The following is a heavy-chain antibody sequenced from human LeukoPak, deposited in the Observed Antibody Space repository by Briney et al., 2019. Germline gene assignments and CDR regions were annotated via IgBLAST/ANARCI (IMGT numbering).Heavy chain of an antibody. CDR1: GFTFSSYS. Sequence: GGSLRLSCAASGFTFSSYSMNWVRQVPGKGLEWVSSISSSSSYIYYADSVKGRFTISRDNAKNSLYLQMNSLRAEDTAVYYCASEDFWSGPDYWGQGTLVTVSS. D-gene: IGHD3-3*01. V-gene: IGHV3-21*01. J-gene: IGHJ4*02. CDR2: ISSSSSYI. CDR3: ASEDFWSGPDY.